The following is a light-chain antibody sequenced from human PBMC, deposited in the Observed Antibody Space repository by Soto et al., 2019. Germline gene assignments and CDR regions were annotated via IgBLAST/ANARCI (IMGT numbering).Light chain of an antibody. CDR3: MQGTIWPPT. V-gene: IGKV2-30*01. CDR1: QSLVYSDGNAY. Sequence: DVVMTQSPLSLPVTLGQPASISCRSSQSLVYSDGNAYLSWFQQRPGQSPRRLIYRTSNRDSGVPDRFSGSGSGTDFTLRINRVEAEDVGVYYGMQGTIWPPTFGRGTKGEIK. CDR2: RTS. J-gene: IGKJ1*01.